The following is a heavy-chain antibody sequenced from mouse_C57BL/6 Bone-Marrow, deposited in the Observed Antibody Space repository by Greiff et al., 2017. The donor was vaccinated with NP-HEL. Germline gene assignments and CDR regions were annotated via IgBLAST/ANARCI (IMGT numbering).Heavy chain of an antibody. CDR1: GYTFTDYY. CDR3: ARRRSLDY. J-gene: IGHJ2*01. CDR2: IYPGDGDT. V-gene: IGHV1-76*01. Sequence: QVQLQQSGAELVRPGASVKLSCKASGYTFTDYYINWVKQRPGKGLEWIGRIYPGDGDTNYNGKFKGKATLTADKSSSTAYMQLSSLTSEDSAVYFCARRRSLDYWGQGTTLTVSS.